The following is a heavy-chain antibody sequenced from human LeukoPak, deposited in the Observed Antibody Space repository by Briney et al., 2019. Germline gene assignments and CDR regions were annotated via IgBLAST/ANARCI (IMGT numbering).Heavy chain of an antibody. D-gene: IGHD3-9*01. CDR2: IKPDGRTT. Sequence: GGSLRLSCAVSGFTFSSYSMIWVRQAPGKGLVWVSRIKPDGRTTNYADSVKGRFTISRDNAKNTLYLQMNSLRAEDTAVYFCTSHLDFKLYYWGQGTLVTVSS. CDR3: TSHLDFKLYY. J-gene: IGHJ4*02. CDR1: GFTFSSYS. V-gene: IGHV3-74*01.